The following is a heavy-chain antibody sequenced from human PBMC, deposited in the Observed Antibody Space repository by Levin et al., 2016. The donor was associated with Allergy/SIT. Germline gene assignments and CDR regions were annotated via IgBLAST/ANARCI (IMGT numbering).Heavy chain of an antibody. CDR3: AKAVHSGYSSSWYWEAMDYYYMDV. J-gene: IGHJ6*03. V-gene: IGHV3-23*01. D-gene: IGHD6-13*01. Sequence: WIRQPPGKGLEWVSAISGSGGSTYYADSVKGRFTISRDNSKNTLYLQMNSLRAEDTAVYYCAKAVHSGYSSSWYWEAMDYYYMDVWGKGTTVTVSS. CDR2: ISGSGGST.